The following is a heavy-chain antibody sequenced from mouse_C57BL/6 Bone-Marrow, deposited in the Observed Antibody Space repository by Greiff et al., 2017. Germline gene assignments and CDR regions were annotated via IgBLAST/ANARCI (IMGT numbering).Heavy chain of an antibody. CDR2: IYPRSGNT. V-gene: IGHV1-81*01. Sequence: QVQLKQSGAELARPGASVKLSCKASGYTFTSYGISWVKQRTGQGLEWIGEIYPRSGNTYYNEMFSGMATLTADKSSSTAYMEHRNLTSVDSAVYFCARDSSGPWFAYWGQGALVNVSA. CDR3: ARDSSGPWFAY. J-gene: IGHJ3*01. D-gene: IGHD3-2*02. CDR1: GYTFTSYG.